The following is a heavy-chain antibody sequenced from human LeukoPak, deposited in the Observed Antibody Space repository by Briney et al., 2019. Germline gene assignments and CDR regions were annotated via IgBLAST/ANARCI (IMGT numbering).Heavy chain of an antibody. CDR3: ATASVPGAIEGPFDAIDI. CDR1: GDSFSYYA. Sequence: SVKVSCKPSGDSFSYYAIHWVRQAPGQGLEWMGGIIPIFATTNYAQRFQGRVTITTDESTTTAYMELSSLRSEDTAVYYCATASVPGAIEGPFDAIDIWGQGTMVTVSS. V-gene: IGHV1-69*05. D-gene: IGHD2-2*02. CDR2: IIPIFATT. J-gene: IGHJ3*02.